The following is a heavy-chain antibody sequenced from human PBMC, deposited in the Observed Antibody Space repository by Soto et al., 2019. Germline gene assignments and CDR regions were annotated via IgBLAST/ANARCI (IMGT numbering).Heavy chain of an antibody. J-gene: IGHJ6*02. CDR3: ARASIDTSSWYPHYYYYGMDV. CDR1: GGSISSGGYY. CDR2: IYYSGST. V-gene: IGHV4-31*03. D-gene: IGHD6-13*01. Sequence: SETLSLTCTVSGGSISSGGYYWSWIRQHPGKGLEWIGYIYYSGSTYYNPSLKSRVTISVDTSKNQFSLKLSSVTAADTAVYYCARASIDTSSWYPHYYYYGMDVWGQGTTVTVSS.